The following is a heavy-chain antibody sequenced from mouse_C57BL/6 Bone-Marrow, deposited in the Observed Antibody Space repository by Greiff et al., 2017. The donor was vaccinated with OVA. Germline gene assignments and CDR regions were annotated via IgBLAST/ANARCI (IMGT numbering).Heavy chain of an antibody. D-gene: IGHD2-3*01. J-gene: IGHJ2*01. CDR2: ISNLAYSI. Sequence: EVQLVESGGGLVQPGGSLKLSCAASGFTFSDYGMAWVRQAPRKGPEWVAFISNLAYSIYYADTVTGRFTISRENAKNTLYLEMSSLRSEDTAMYYCARQGDYDGLFDYWGQGTTLTVSS. CDR3: ARQGDYDGLFDY. V-gene: IGHV5-15*01. CDR1: GFTFSDYG.